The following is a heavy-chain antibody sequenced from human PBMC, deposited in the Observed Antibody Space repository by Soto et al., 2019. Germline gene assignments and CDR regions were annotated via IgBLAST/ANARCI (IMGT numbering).Heavy chain of an antibody. J-gene: IGHJ6*02. V-gene: IGHV1-18*01. CDR1: GYTFPSYG. Sequence: QVQLVQSGAEVKKPGASVKVSCKASGYTFPSYGISWVRQAPGQGLGWMGWISAYNGNTNYAQKLQGRVTMTTDTSTSTAYMELRSLRSDDTAVYYCARDRMDDFWSGYYTDYYYGMDVWGQGTTVTVSS. CDR3: ARDRMDDFWSGYYTDYYYGMDV. D-gene: IGHD3-3*01. CDR2: ISAYNGNT.